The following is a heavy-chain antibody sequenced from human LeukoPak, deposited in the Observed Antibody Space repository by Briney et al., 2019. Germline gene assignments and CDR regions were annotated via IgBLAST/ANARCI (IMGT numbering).Heavy chain of an antibody. D-gene: IGHD2-21*02. CDR3: ATSYCGGDCYSRGAMDYYMDV. Sequence: PGGSLRLSCAASGFTFSDYYMSWIRQAPGKGLEWVSYISSSGSTIYYADSVKGRFTISRDNAKNSLYLQMNSLRAEDTAVYYCATSYCGGDCYSRGAMDYYMDVWGKGTTVTVSS. J-gene: IGHJ6*03. CDR2: ISSSGSTI. CDR1: GFTFSDYY. V-gene: IGHV3-11*04.